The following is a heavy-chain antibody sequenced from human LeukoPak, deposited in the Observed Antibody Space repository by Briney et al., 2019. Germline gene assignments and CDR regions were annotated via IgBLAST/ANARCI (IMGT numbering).Heavy chain of an antibody. CDR2: IYYSGST. V-gene: IGHV4-39*01. J-gene: IGHJ3*02. CDR1: GGSISSSSYY. D-gene: IGHD3-3*01. CDR3: ARTPQEYYDFWSGLAFDI. Sequence: SETLSLTCTVSGGSISSSSYYWGWIRQPPGKGLEWIGSIYYSGSTYYNPSLKSRVTISVDTSKNQFSLKLSSVTAADTAVYYCARTPQEYYDFWSGLAFDIWGQGTMVTVSS.